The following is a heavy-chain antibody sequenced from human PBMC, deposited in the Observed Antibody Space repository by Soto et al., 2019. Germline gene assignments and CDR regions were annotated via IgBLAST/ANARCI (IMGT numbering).Heavy chain of an antibody. CDR3: ARMASSGSLNWFDP. Sequence: ASVKVSCKASGYTFTNYEISWVRQATGQGLEWMGWMIPGSGNTGYAHKFQGRVTVTRDLSISTAYMELSRLESDDTAIYYCARMASSGSLNWFDPWGQGPLVPVSS. D-gene: IGHD3-10*01. J-gene: IGHJ5*02. CDR2: MIPGSGNT. CDR1: GYTFTNYE. V-gene: IGHV1-8*01.